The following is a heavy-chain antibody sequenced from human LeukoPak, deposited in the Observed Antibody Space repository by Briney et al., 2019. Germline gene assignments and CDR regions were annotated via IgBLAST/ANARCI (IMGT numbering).Heavy chain of an antibody. V-gene: IGHV1-69*01. J-gene: IGHJ5*02. CDR3: ARDWPTGSSGWYETNWFDR. D-gene: IGHD6-19*01. CDR1: GGTFSSYA. CDR2: IIPIFVTA. Sequence: GSSVKFSCKASGGTFSSYAISWVRQAPRQGLEWMGGIIPIFVTANYAQKFQGRVTITADESTSTAYMDLSSLRSEDTAVYYCARDWPTGSSGWYETNWFDRWGQGTLVTVSS.